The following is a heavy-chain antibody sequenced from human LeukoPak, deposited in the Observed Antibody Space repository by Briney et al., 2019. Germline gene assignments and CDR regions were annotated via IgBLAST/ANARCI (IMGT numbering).Heavy chain of an antibody. CDR2: ISSSSSYI. J-gene: IGHJ5*02. Sequence: GGSLRLSCAASGFTFSSYSMNWVRQAPGKGLEWVSSISSSSSYIYYADSVKGRFTISRDNAKNSLYLQMNSLRAEDTAVYYCAKEYSSSSKYNWFDPWGQGTLVTVSS. V-gene: IGHV3-21*01. CDR3: AKEYSSSSKYNWFDP. D-gene: IGHD6-6*01. CDR1: GFTFSSYS.